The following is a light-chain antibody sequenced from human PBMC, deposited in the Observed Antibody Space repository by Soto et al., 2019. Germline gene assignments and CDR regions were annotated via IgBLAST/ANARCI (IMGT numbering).Light chain of an antibody. Sequence: EIVLTQSPGTLSLSPGERATLSCRASQSVSSSYLAWYQKKPGQAPRLLIYGASSRATGIPERFSGSGSGTDFTHTIITLEPEDFAVYDCHQYGSSPTHPLTFGGGTKVEIK. CDR2: GAS. CDR1: QSVSSSY. CDR3: HQYGSSPTHPLT. J-gene: IGKJ4*01. V-gene: IGKV3-20*01.